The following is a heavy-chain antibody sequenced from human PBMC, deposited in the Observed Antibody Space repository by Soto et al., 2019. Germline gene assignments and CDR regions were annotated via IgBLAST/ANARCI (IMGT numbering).Heavy chain of an antibody. CDR2: IGPSDSYI. V-gene: IGHV5-10-1*01. J-gene: IGHJ6*02. D-gene: IGHD2-15*01. CDR1: GYSLATYW. CDR3: ARLGDCSGGSCFSRYYYHGMDV. Sequence: PGESLKISCNSFGYSLATYWIPWVRQMPGKGLEWMGRIGPSDSYINYSPSFQGRVTISADKSLNTAYLQWSSLEASDTAMYYCARLGDCSGGSCFSRYYYHGMDVWGQGTTVAVSS.